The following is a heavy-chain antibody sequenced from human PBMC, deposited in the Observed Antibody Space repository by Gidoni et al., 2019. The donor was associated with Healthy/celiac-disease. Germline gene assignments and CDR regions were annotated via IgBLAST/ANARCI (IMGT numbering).Heavy chain of an antibody. Sequence: EVQLVESGGGLVKPGGSLSLPCAASGSPSSSYSMTWVRQAPGKGLEWVSSISSSSSYIYYADSVKGRFTISRDNAKNSLYLQMNSLRAEDTAVYYCARDATAAAGDPAEYWGQGTLVTVSS. J-gene: IGHJ4*02. CDR3: ARDATAAAGDPAEY. V-gene: IGHV3-21*01. CDR2: ISSSSSYI. CDR1: GSPSSSYS. D-gene: IGHD6-13*01.